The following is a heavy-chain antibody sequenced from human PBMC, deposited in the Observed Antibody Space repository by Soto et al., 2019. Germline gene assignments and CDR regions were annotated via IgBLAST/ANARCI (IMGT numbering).Heavy chain of an antibody. V-gene: IGHV4-34*01. CDR3: ARGGISMAWNYYYYGMDV. CDR2: IIPTGST. J-gene: IGHJ6*02. D-gene: IGHD2-8*01. Sequence: QVQLHQRGAGLLKPSETLSLTCAVSGASVSGQYWSWIRQHPGKGLEWVGEIIPTGSTTYNPSLKSRLSFSLDTSKTHFSLNLTSVSVADTAVYYCARGGISMAWNYYYYGMDVWGQGTTVTVSS. CDR1: GASVSGQY.